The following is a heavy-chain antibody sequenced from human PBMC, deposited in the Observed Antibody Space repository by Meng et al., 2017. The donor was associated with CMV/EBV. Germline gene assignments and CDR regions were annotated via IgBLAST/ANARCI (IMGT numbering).Heavy chain of an antibody. Sequence: SVTVSCKASGYTFTSYGISWVRQAPGQGLEWMGWISAYNGNTNYAQKLQGRVTLTTDTSTSTAYMELRSLRSDDTAVYFCARDSRIVVVLDGMDVWGQGTPVTVSS. CDR1: GYTFTSYG. D-gene: IGHD2-2*01. CDR2: ISAYNGNT. J-gene: IGHJ6*02. V-gene: IGHV1-18*01. CDR3: ARDSRIVVVLDGMDV.